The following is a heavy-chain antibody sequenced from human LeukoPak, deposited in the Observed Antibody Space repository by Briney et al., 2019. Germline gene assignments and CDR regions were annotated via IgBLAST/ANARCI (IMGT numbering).Heavy chain of an antibody. J-gene: IGHJ6*02. V-gene: IGHV3-9*01. CDR3: AKGGGAVGVYYYYGMDV. CDR1: GFTFDDYA. D-gene: IGHD1-26*01. Sequence: GRSLRLSCAASGFTFDDYAMHWVRQAPGKGLEWVSGISWNSGSIGYADSVKGRFTISRDNAKNSLYLQMNSLRAEDTALYYCAKGGGAVGVYYYYGMDVWGQGTTVTVSS. CDR2: ISWNSGSI.